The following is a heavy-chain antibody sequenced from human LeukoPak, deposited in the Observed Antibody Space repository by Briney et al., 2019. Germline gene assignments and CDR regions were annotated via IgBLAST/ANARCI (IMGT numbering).Heavy chain of an antibody. CDR2: IYPDESNI. CDR3: ARPPSRGYSSSFEY. CDR1: GYSFPTYW. V-gene: IGHV5-51*01. J-gene: IGHJ4*02. Sequence: GESLKISCKGSGYSFPTYWIAWVRQMPGKGLEWTGIIYPDESNIRYSPSFQGQVTISADKSISTAYLQWCSLKASDTAMYYCARPPSRGYSSSFEYWGQGTLVTVSS. D-gene: IGHD2-2*03.